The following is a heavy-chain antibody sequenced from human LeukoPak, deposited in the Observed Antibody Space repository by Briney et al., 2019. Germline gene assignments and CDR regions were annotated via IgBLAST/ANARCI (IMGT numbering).Heavy chain of an antibody. J-gene: IGHJ5*02. Sequence: SETLSLTCTVSGGSISSYYWSWVRQPPGKGLEWIGEIYHSGSTNYNPSLKSRVTISVDKSKNQFSLKLSSVTAADTAVYYCARVGAKSLSITMVRGNWFDPWGQGTLVTVSS. CDR2: IYHSGST. CDR1: GGSISSYY. CDR3: ARVGAKSLSITMVRGNWFDP. V-gene: IGHV4-4*02. D-gene: IGHD3-10*01.